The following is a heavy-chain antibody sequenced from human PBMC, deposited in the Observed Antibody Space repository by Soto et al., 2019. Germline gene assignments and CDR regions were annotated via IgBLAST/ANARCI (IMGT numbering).Heavy chain of an antibody. V-gene: IGHV4-30-2*01. Sequence: LSLTCAVSGGSISSGGYSWSWIRQPPGKGPEWIGYIYHSGSMYYNPSLKSRVTISVDRSKNQFSLKLSSVTAADTAVYYCARVPDYWDQGTLVTVSS. J-gene: IGHJ4*02. CDR3: ARVPDY. CDR1: GGSISSGGYS. CDR2: IYHSGSM.